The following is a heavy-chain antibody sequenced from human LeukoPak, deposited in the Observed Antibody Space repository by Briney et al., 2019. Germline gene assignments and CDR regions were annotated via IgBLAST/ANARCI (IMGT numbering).Heavy chain of an antibody. D-gene: IGHD2-8*01. V-gene: IGHV3-23*01. J-gene: IGHJ6*04. CDR1: VFTFSSYA. CDR2: MSGSGVST. Sequence: GGSQRLSCTASVFTFSSYAMRGLREAPGEGLEGVLGMSGSGVSTYYADSVRGRFTISRDNSKKPLHLQMNSLRDEDTAVYYCASLWEFVVLPSLDVWGKGTTVTVSS. CDR3: ASLWEFVVLPSLDV.